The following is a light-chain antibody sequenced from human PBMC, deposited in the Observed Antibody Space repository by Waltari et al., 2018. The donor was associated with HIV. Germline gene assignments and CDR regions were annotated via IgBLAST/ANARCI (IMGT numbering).Light chain of an antibody. CDR2: KTN. CDR3: AAWDDSLNGPL. CDR1: SSNVGRNS. J-gene: IGLJ2*01. Sequence: QSVLTQPPSASGTPGQRVTISCSGSSSNVGRNSVSWYRQFPGTAPKLLIYKTNQRPSGVPDRFSGSKSGTSASLVISGLQSDDESVYYCAAWDDSLNGPLFGGGTQLTVL. V-gene: IGLV1-44*01.